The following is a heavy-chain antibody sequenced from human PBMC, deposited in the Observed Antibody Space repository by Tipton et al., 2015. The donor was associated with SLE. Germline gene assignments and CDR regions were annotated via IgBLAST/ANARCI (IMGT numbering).Heavy chain of an antibody. J-gene: IGHJ1*01. CDR2: ISAGNGTT. CDR3: VRDSTISTVKIADFQY. V-gene: IGHV1-3*01. Sequence: QSGAEVKKPGASVKVSCKASGYTFINYAIHWVRQAPGQRLEWMGWISAGNGTTKYSQKFQDRVTLTGDTSASTAYLELRSLRSEDTAVYYCVRDSTISTVKIADFQYWGQGTLVSVSS. CDR1: GYTFINYA. D-gene: IGHD4-17*01.